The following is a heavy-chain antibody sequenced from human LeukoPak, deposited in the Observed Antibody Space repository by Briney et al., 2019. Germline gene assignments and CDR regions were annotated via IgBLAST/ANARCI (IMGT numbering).Heavy chain of an antibody. V-gene: IGHV1-18*01. CDR1: GYTYTSYG. CDR3: ARGSSGSYPG. CDR2: ISAYNGDT. J-gene: IGHJ4*02. Sequence: ASVKVSCKASGYTYTSYGISWVRQAPGQGLEWMGWISAYNGDTHYAQKFQGRVTMTRDTSISTAYMELSRLRSDDTAVYYCARGSSGSYPGWGQGTLVTVSS. D-gene: IGHD1-26*01.